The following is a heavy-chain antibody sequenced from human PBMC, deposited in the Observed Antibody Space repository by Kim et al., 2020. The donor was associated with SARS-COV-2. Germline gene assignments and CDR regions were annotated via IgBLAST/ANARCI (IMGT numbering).Heavy chain of an antibody. CDR1: GFIFSTYE. D-gene: IGHD2-15*01. CDR3: AREGYVHNRWDAFDI. CDR2: ISKTGTTI. Sequence: GGSLRLSCAASGFIFSTYEFNWVRQAPGKGLEWLSYISKTGTTIHYADSVRGRFTISRDNAKNSLYLQMNSLRAEDKAIYYCAREGYVHNRWDAFDIWGQGTMVPVSS. J-gene: IGHJ3*02. V-gene: IGHV3-48*03.